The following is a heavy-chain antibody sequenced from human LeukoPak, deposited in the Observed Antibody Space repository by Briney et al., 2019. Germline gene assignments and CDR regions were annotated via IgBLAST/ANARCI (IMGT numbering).Heavy chain of an antibody. CDR1: GXTXXXYA. CDR3: AKAYYYDSSGYYAPSNIDY. Sequence: GXTXXXYAMSWVRQAPGKGLEWVSAISGSGGSTYYADSVKGGVTISRDNDKNTVYLKMKSLRGEDTAVYYCAKAYYYDSSGYYAPSNIDYWGQGTLVTVSS. J-gene: IGHJ4*02. CDR2: ISGSGGST. D-gene: IGHD3-22*01. V-gene: IGHV3-23*01.